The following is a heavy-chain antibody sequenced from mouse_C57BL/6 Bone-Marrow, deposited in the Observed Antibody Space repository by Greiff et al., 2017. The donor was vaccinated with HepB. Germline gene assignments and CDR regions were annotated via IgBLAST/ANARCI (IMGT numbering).Heavy chain of an antibody. CDR2: IYPGDGDT. D-gene: IGHD1-1*01. J-gene: IGHJ1*03. V-gene: IGHV1-80*01. CDR1: GYAFSSYW. Sequence: VQLQQSGAELVKPGASVKISCKASGYAFSSYWMNWVKQRPGKGLEWIGQIYPGDGDTNYNGKFKGKATLTADKSSSTAYMQLSSLTSEDSAVYFCAYYGSSLYWYFDVWGTGTTVTVSS. CDR3: AYYGSSLYWYFDV.